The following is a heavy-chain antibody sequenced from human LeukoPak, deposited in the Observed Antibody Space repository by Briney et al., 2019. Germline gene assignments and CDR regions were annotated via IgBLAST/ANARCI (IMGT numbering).Heavy chain of an antibody. D-gene: IGHD3-22*01. CDR1: GFTFSSYA. CDR2: ISGSGGST. Sequence: AGGSLRLSCAASGFTFSSYAMSWVRQAPGKGLEWVSAISGSGGSTYYADSVKGRFTISRDNSKNTLYLQMNSLRAEDTAVYYCAKDHRGMRRYDRPVDAFDIWGQGTMVTVSS. J-gene: IGHJ3*02. V-gene: IGHV3-23*01. CDR3: AKDHRGMRRYDRPVDAFDI.